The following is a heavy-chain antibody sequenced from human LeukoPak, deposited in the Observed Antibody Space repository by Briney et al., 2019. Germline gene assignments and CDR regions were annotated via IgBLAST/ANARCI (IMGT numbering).Heavy chain of an antibody. CDR2: IYSGGDT. CDR3: VYGGALDY. D-gene: IGHD3-10*01. J-gene: IGHJ4*02. CDR1: GFTVSSNY. Sequence: GGSLRLSCAASGFTVSSNYMSWVRQAPGKGLEWVSVIYSGGDTYYADSVKGRFTISRDYSKSTLYLQMNSLRAEDTAVYYCVYGGALDYWGQGTPVTVSS. V-gene: IGHV3-53*01.